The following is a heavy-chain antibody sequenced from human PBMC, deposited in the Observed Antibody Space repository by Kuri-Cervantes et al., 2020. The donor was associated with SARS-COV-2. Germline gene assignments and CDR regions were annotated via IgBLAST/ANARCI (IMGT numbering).Heavy chain of an antibody. D-gene: IGHD5-18*01. CDR1: GFTFSSYG. V-gene: IGHV3-33*06. CDR3: AKVAYSYGYPTHYFDY. CDR2: IWYDGSNK. Sequence: GESLKISCGASGFTFSSYGMHWVRQAPGKGLEWVAVIWYDGSNKYYADSVKGRFTISRDNSKNTLYLQMNSLRAEDTAVYYCAKVAYSYGYPTHYFDYWGQGTLVTVSS. J-gene: IGHJ4*02.